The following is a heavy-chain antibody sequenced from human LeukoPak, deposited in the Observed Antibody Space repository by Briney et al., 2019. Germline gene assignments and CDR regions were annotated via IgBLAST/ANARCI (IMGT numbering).Heavy chain of an antibody. V-gene: IGHV3-11*01. Sequence: PGGSLRLSCAASGFTLIDYDMSWIRQAPGEGLEWVSYISSSGSTIYYADSVKGRFTISRDNAKNSLYLQMNSLRAEDTAVYYCASDSGGAAAGTNWFAPWGQGTLVSVSS. CDR3: ASDSGGAAAGTNWFAP. CDR1: GFTLIDYD. CDR2: ISSSGSTI. D-gene: IGHD6-13*01. J-gene: IGHJ5*02.